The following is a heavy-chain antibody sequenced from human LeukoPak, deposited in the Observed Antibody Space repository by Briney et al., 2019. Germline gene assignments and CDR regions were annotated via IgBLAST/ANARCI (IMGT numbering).Heavy chain of an antibody. CDR1: GFTFSSYG. V-gene: IGHV3-30*03. Sequence: PGGSLRLSCAASGFTFSSYGMHWVRQAPGKGLEWVAVISYDGSNKYYADSVKGRFTISRDNSKNTLYLQMNSLRAEDTAVYYCASDHYDSSGYQHGGAFDIWGQGTMVTVSS. CDR3: ASDHYDSSGYQHGGAFDI. CDR2: ISYDGSNK. J-gene: IGHJ3*02. D-gene: IGHD3-22*01.